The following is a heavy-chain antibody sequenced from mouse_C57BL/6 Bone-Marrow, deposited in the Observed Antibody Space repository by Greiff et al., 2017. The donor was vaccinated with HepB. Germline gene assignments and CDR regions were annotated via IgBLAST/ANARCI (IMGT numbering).Heavy chain of an antibody. D-gene: IGHD1-2*01. CDR2: ISDGGSYT. CDR3: ARELRHYFDY. V-gene: IGHV5-4*01. Sequence: EVQLVESGGGLVKPGGSLKLSCAASGFTFSSYAMSWVRQTPEKRLEWVATISDGGSYTYYPDNVKGRFTISRDNAKNNLYLQMSHLKSEDTAMYYCARELRHYFDYWGQGTTLTVSS. CDR1: GFTFSSYA. J-gene: IGHJ2*01.